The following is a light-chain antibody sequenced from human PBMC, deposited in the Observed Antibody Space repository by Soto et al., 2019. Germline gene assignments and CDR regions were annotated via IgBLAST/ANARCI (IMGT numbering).Light chain of an antibody. CDR1: QSVSSSY. CDR2: GAS. Sequence: EIVLTQSPGTLSLSPGERATLTCRASQSVSSSYLAWYQQKPGQAPRLLIYGASSRATGIPDRFSGSGSGTDFTLTISRLEPEDFAVYYCLQYDNSRFTFGPGTKVDIK. CDR3: LQYDNSRFT. V-gene: IGKV3-20*01. J-gene: IGKJ3*01.